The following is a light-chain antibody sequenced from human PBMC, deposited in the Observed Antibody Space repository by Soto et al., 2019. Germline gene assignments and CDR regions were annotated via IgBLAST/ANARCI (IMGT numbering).Light chain of an antibody. CDR1: QSLLHGNGYNY. Sequence: DIVMTQSPLSLPVTPGEPASISCRSSQSLLHGNGYNYLHWYLQKPGQSPQLLIYLGSNRASGVPYRFSGSGSGTDFTLKISRVEAEDVGVYYCMQALQNPFTFGPGTKVDSK. CDR2: LGS. V-gene: IGKV2-28*01. J-gene: IGKJ3*01. CDR3: MQALQNPFT.